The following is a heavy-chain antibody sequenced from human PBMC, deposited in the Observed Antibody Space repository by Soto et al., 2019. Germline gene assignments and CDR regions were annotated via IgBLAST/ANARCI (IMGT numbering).Heavy chain of an antibody. J-gene: IGHJ4*02. D-gene: IGHD6-19*01. CDR2: ISRSGGST. V-gene: IGHV3-23*01. CDR1: GVTFSTYA. Sequence: EVQLLESGGGLVQPGGSLRLSCAASGVTFSTYAMSWVRQAPGKGLEWVSAISRSGGSTYYADSVKGRFTVSRDNPENMLYLQMNSLRAEDTAVYFCAKGSASTYYFDSWGLGTLVTVSS. CDR3: AKGSASTYYFDS.